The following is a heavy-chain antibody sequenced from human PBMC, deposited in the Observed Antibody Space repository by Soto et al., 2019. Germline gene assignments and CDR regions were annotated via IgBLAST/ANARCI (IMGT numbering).Heavy chain of an antibody. J-gene: IGHJ4*02. D-gene: IGHD2-15*01. V-gene: IGHV1-69*01. CDR1: GGTISNYA. CDR2: IMPMFGTV. CDR3: ARDISEPGSHYFDY. Sequence: QVQLVQSGAEVKKPGSSVKVSCKASGGTISNYAISWVRQAPGQGLEWMGGIMPMFGTVNYAQKFQGRVTIIADESTNTANMESSSLRSEDTAVYYCARDISEPGSHYFDYWGQGTLVTVSS.